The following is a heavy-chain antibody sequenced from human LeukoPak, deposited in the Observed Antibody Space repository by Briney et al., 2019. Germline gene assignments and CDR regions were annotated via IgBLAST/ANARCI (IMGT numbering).Heavy chain of an antibody. V-gene: IGHV3-23*01. CDR2: ISGSGGST. Sequence: PGGSLRLSCAASGFTFSSYAMSWVRQAPGKGLEWVSAISGSGGSTYYADSVKGRFTISRDNSKNTLYFQMGSLRAEDMAVYYCVRGRWGYNFDYWGQGTLVTVSS. CDR3: VRGRWGYNFDY. D-gene: IGHD5-18*01. J-gene: IGHJ4*02. CDR1: GFTFSSYA.